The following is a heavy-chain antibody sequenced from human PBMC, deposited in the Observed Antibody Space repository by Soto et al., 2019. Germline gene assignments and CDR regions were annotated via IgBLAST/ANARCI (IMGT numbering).Heavy chain of an antibody. CDR2: IYYSGST. J-gene: IGHJ4*02. D-gene: IGHD4-17*01. CDR1: GGSISSGGYY. V-gene: IGHV4-31*03. Sequence: SETLSLTCTVSGGSISSGGYYWSWIRQHPGKGLEWIGYIYYSGSTYYNPSLKSRVTISVDTSKNQFSLKLSSVTAADTAVYYCARGTYYGDYAYVIPIFDYWGQGTLVTVSS. CDR3: ARGTYYGDYAYVIPIFDY.